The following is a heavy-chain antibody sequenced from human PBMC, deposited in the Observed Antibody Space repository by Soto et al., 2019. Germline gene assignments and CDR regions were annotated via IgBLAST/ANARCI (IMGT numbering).Heavy chain of an antibody. CDR2: SRNQANGYST. J-gene: IGHJ4*02. V-gene: IGHV3-72*01. D-gene: IGHD3-22*01. Sequence: EVQLVESGGGLVQPGGSLRLSCSVSGFTLSDHYIDWVRQAPGKGLEWVGRSRNQANGYSTIYAASVKGRFTTSRDDSKNLVYLQMESLRTEDTAVYYCVGDTYFSDSSSYTRCFDIWGQGALVTLSS. CDR3: VGDTYFSDSSSYTRCFDI. CDR1: GFTLSDHY.